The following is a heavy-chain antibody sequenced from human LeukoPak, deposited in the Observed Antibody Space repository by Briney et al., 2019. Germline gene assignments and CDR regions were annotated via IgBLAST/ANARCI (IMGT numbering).Heavy chain of an antibody. CDR2: ISGDGSLT. CDR3: ASLLTPYHGSGGGGMDV. CDR1: GFTFSTHW. J-gene: IGHJ6*02. V-gene: IGHV3-74*01. D-gene: IGHD3-10*01. Sequence: PGGSLRLSCAASGFTFSTHWMYCVRQAPGRELVWVSRISGDGSLTSYADSVKGRFTISRDNAKDTLYLQMTSLRVEDTAVYSCASLLTPYHGSGGGGMDVWGQGTTVTVSS.